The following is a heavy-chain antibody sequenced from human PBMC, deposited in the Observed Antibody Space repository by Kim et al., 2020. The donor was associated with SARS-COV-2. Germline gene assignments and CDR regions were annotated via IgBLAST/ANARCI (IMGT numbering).Heavy chain of an antibody. D-gene: IGHD3-22*01. J-gene: IGHJ5*02. CDR3: AKRLAANH. CDR2: GVGSS. V-gene: IGHV3-23*01. Sequence: GVGSSDYADTVKGRFTIAKNNSKILLYLQMNSLRGEDTAVYYCAKRLAANHWGRGTLVTVSS.